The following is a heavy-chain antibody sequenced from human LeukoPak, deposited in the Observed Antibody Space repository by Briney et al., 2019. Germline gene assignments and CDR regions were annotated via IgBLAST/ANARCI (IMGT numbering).Heavy chain of an antibody. D-gene: IGHD2-2*01. CDR2: INPNSGGT. J-gene: IGHJ6*03. CDR3: ARRGPDYYYYYMDV. CDR1: GYTFTGYY. Sequence: ASVKVSCKASGYTFTGYYMHWVRQAPGRGLEWMGWINPNSGGTNYAQKFQGRVTMTRDTSISTAYMELSRLRSDDTAVYYCARRGPDYYYYYMDVWGKGTTVTISS. V-gene: IGHV1-2*02.